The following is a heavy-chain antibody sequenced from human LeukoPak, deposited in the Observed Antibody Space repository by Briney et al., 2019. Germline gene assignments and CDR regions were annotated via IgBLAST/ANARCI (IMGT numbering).Heavy chain of an antibody. CDR1: GFTFSSYE. D-gene: IGHD6-19*01. V-gene: IGHV3-48*03. Sequence: GGSLRLSCAASGFTFSSYEMNWVRQAPGKGLEWVSYISSSGSTIYYADSVKGRVTISRDNAKNSLYLQMNSLRAEDTAVYYCARQQWLAIDYWGQGTLVTVSS. J-gene: IGHJ4*02. CDR3: ARQQWLAIDY. CDR2: ISSSGSTI.